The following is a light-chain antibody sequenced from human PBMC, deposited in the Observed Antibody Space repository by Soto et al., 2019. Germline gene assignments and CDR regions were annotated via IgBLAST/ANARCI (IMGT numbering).Light chain of an antibody. CDR1: SSNIGRDT. CDR3: AVWDDSLNGLWV. CDR2: SNN. V-gene: IGLV1-44*01. J-gene: IGLJ3*02. Sequence: QLVLTQPPSASGTPGQRVIISCSGSSSNIGRDTVNWYRQFPGTAPKLLIYSNNQRPSGVPDRFSGSKSGTSASLAIGGLQSEDEADYYCAVWDDSLNGLWVFGGGTKLTVL.